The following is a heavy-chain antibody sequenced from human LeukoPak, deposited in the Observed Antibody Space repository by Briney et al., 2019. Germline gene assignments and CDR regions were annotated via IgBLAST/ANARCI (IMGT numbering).Heavy chain of an antibody. D-gene: IGHD1-14*01. V-gene: IGHV1-8*01. CDR1: GYTFTSYD. CDR3: ARTGPVPRRPLYGMDV. J-gene: IGHJ6*02. Sequence: ASVKVSCKASGYTFTSYDINWVRQATGQGLEWMGWMNPNSGNTGYAQKFQGRVTMTRNTSISTAYMELSSLRSEDTAVYYCARTGPVPRRPLYGMDVWGQGTTVTVSS. CDR2: MNPNSGNT.